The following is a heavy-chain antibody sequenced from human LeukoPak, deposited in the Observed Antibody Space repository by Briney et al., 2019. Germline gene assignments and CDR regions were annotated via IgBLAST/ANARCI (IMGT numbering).Heavy chain of an antibody. Sequence: SGGYLRLSCAASEFTVISNYLSWVRHAPGKGLEWVSDIYSGGSTHYADFVKGRFTNSRHNSKNTLHPQMNSLRAEDTAVYYCARDKSYSSSGNHGMDVWGQGTTVTVSS. CDR3: ARDKSYSSSGNHGMDV. CDR1: EFTVISNY. J-gene: IGHJ6*02. CDR2: IYSGGST. V-gene: IGHV3-53*04. D-gene: IGHD6-13*01.